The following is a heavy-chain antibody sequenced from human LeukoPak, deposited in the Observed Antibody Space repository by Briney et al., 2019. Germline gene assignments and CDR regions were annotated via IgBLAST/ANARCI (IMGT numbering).Heavy chain of an antibody. CDR1: GYTFTSYG. D-gene: IGHD1-1*01. V-gene: IGHV1-18*01. CDR2: ISAYNGNT. CDR3: ARVSRGTALGWFDP. J-gene: IGHJ5*02. Sequence: ASVKVSCKASGYTFTSYGISWVRQAPGQGLEWMGWISAYNGNTNYAQKLQGRVTMTTDTSTSTAYMELRSLRSDDTAVYYCARVSRGTALGWFDPWGQGTLVTVSS.